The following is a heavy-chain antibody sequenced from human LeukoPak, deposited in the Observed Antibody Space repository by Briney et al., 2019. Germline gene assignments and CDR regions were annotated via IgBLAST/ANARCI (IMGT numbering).Heavy chain of an antibody. J-gene: IGHJ4*02. V-gene: IGHV3-48*03. D-gene: IGHD3-10*01. CDR1: GFTFSSYE. CDR2: ISSSSSTI. CDR3: ARSYYYGSGSYYPRVLPYYFDY. Sequence: GGSLRLSCAASGFTFSSYEMNWVRQAPGKGLEWVSYISSSSSTIYYADSVKGRFTISRDNAKNSLYLQMNSLRAEDTAVYYRARSYYYGSGSYYPRVLPYYFDYWGQGTLVTVSS.